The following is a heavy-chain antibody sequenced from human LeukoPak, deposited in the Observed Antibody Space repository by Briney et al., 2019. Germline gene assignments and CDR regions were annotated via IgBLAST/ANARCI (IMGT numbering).Heavy chain of an antibody. D-gene: IGHD2-2*01. CDR1: GYSISSGYY. CDR3: ARQRYCSSTSCYWDAFDI. J-gene: IGHJ3*02. Sequence: SETLSLTCTVSGYSISSGYYWGWIRQPPGKGLEWIGSIYYSGSTYYNPSLKSRVTISVDTSKNQFSLKLSSVTAADTAVYYCARQRYCSSTSCYWDAFDIWGQGTMVTVSS. V-gene: IGHV4-38-2*02. CDR2: IYYSGST.